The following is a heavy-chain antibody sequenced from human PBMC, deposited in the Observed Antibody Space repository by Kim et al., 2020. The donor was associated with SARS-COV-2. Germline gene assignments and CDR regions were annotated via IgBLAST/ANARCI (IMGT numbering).Heavy chain of an antibody. D-gene: IGHD2-15*01. CDR3: GTCSGVNCLDYYLDS. Sequence: GGSLRLSCAASGFTFSNYDMSWVRRAPGKGLEWVSIICDSSGSNYYVDSVKGRFTITSDNSKNTVCLKMNSMRGEDTAMYYCGTCSGVNCLDYYLDSWGQGTLVTVSS. CDR1: GFTFSNYD. J-gene: IGHJ4*02. V-gene: IGHV3-23*01. CDR2: ICDSSGSN.